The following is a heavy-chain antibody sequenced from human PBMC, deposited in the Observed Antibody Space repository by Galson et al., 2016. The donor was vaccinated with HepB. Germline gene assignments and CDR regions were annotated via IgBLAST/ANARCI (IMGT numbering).Heavy chain of an antibody. J-gene: IGHJ2*01. Sequence: SLRLSCAASGFTFSSYDMHWVRQATGKGLEWVSAIGTAGDTYYPGSVNGRFTISRENAKNSLYLQMNSLRAGDTAVYYCARGYGYIYGLDFWYFDLWGRGTLVTVSS. D-gene: IGHD5-18*01. CDR2: IGTAGDT. CDR3: ARGYGYIYGLDFWYFDL. V-gene: IGHV3-13*01. CDR1: GFTFSSYD.